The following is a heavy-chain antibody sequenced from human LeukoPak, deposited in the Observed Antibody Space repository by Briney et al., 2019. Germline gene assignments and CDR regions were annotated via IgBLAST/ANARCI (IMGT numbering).Heavy chain of an antibody. CDR1: GGSINSYY. V-gene: IGHV4-4*07. J-gene: IGHJ3*02. CDR3: ARISDDAFDI. Sequence: SETLSLTCTVSGGSINSYYWSWIRQPAGKGLEWIGRIYISGSTTCIPSLKSRVTMSVDTSKNQFSLKLSSVTAADPAMYYCARISDDAFDIWGQGTMVTVPS. CDR2: IYISGST.